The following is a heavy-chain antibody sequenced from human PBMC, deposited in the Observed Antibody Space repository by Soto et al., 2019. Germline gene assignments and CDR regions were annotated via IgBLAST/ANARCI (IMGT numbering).Heavy chain of an antibody. V-gene: IGHV1-69*15. CDR1: GGTFSTSS. CDR3: XXXXXXXXXXXAFDI. CDR2: ILPIFGTA. Sequence: QVQLVQSGAEVKKPGSSVKVSCKASGGTFSTSSINWVRQAPGQRPEWMGNILPIFGTADYAQKFQDRVTXXXXXXXXXXXXXXXXXXXXXXXXXXXXXXXXXXXXXXAFDIWGQGTVVTVSS. J-gene: IGHJ3*02.